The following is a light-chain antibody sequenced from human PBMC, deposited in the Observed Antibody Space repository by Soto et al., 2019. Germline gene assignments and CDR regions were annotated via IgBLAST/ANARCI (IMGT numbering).Light chain of an antibody. CDR3: QQRGA. Sequence: IVLMQSPDSLSLSPGERATLSCRASRSLSIDYLAWYQQNPVQAPRLLFYHASRRATGTPDRFSVSGSGTDFTLTISRLEPEDFAVYYCQQRGAFGPGTKVDIK. V-gene: IGKV3D-20*02. CDR2: HAS. J-gene: IGKJ3*01. CDR1: RSLSIDY.